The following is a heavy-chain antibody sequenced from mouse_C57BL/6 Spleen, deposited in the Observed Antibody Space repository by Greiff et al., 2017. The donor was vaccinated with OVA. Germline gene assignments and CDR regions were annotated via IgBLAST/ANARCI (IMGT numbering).Heavy chain of an antibody. Sequence: EVQLQQSGPELVKPGASVKIPCKASGYTFTDYNMHWVKQSHGKSLEWIGDINPNNGGTIYNQKFKGKATLTVDKSSSTAYLELRSLTSEDTAVYDCARWGTREVDTGGYFDVWGTGTTVTVSS. CDR3: ARWGTREVDTGGYFDV. V-gene: IGHV1-18*01. D-gene: IGHD1-1*01. CDR2: INPNNGGT. CDR1: GYTFTDYN. J-gene: IGHJ1*03.